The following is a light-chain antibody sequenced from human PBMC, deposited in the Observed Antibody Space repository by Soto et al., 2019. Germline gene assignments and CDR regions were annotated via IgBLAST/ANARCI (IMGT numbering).Light chain of an antibody. J-gene: IGKJ1*01. Sequence: EIVMTQSPATLSVSPGERATLSCRARQSVRSNLAWYQQIPGQAPRLLIYDASTGATGIPARFSGSGSGTEFTLTISSLQPDDFATYYCQQYDSYSWTFGQGTKVDIK. V-gene: IGKV3-15*01. CDR1: QSVRSN. CDR3: QQYDSYSWT. CDR2: DAS.